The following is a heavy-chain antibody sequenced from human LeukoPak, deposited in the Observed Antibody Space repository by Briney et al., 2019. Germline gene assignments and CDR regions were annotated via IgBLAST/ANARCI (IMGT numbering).Heavy chain of an antibody. D-gene: IGHD4-11*01. Sequence: SETLSLTCAVYGGSFSGYYWSWIRQPPGKGLEWIGSIYYSGSTYYNPSLKSRVTISVDTSKNQFSLKLSSVTAADTAVYYCARSDYSNYQRINDYWGQGTLVTVSS. CDR3: ARSDYSNYQRINDY. J-gene: IGHJ4*02. V-gene: IGHV4-34*01. CDR1: GGSFSGYY. CDR2: IYYSGST.